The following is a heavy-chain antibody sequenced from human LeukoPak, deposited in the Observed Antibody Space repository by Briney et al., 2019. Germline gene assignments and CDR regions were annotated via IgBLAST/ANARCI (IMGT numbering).Heavy chain of an antibody. CDR3: TTGIDYGGGY. J-gene: IGHJ4*02. Sequence: GGSLRLSCAVSGFSFTNVWMNWVRQAPGKGLEWVGRIKNKDEGEKTDYAAPVKGKFTISRDDSKATLFLQMNSLKMEDTAIYYCTTGIDYGGGYWGQGTLVSVSS. CDR1: GFSFTNVW. D-gene: IGHD3-16*01. CDR2: IKNKDEGEKT. V-gene: IGHV3-15*07.